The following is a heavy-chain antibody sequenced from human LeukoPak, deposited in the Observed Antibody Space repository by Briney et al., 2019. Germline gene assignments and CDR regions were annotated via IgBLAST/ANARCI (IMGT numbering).Heavy chain of an antibody. Sequence: SETLSLTCTVSGGSISSSSYYWGWIRQPPGKGLEWIGSISHSGSTYYNPSLKSRVTISVDTSKNQFSLKLSSVTAADTAVYYCAMDGSRDSSGWYPDLPDYWGQGTLVTVSS. V-gene: IGHV4-39*07. CDR2: ISHSGST. CDR3: AMDGSRDSSGWYPDLPDY. D-gene: IGHD6-19*01. J-gene: IGHJ4*02. CDR1: GGSISSSSYY.